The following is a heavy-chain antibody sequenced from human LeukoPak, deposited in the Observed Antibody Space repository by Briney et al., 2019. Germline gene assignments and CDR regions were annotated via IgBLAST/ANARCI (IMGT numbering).Heavy chain of an antibody. CDR1: GGSFSGYY. D-gene: IGHD2-2*01. V-gene: IGHV4-34*01. CDR2: INHSGST. Sequence: SETLSLTCAVYGGSFSGYYWSWIRQPPGKGLEWIGEINHSGSTNYNPSLKSRVTISVDTSKNQFSLKLSSVTAADTAVYYCARGGRYCSSTSCHSFGMDVWGQGTTVTVSS. CDR3: ARGGRYCSSTSCHSFGMDV. J-gene: IGHJ6*02.